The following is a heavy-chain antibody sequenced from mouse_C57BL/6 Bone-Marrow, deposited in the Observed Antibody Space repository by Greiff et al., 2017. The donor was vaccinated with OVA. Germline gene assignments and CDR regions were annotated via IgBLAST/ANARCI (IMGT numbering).Heavy chain of an antibody. D-gene: IGHD3-2*02. CDR2: IDPENGAT. CDR3: TTWAQATSWFAY. V-gene: IGHV14-4*01. J-gene: IGHJ3*01. CDR1: GFNIKDDY. Sequence: VQLQQSGAELVRPGASVKLSCTASGFNIKDDYMHWVKQWPEQGLEWIGWIDPENGATEYASKFQGKATITADTSSKTAYLQLSSLTSEDTAVYYCTTWAQATSWFAYWGQGTLVTVSA.